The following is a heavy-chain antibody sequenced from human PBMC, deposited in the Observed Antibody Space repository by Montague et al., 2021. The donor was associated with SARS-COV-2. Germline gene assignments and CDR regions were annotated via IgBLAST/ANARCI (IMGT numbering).Heavy chain of an antibody. V-gene: IGHV3-23*01. D-gene: IGHD3-22*01. CDR1: GFTFSTFA. Sequence: SLRLSCAASGFTFSTFAMSWVRQAPGRGLEWVSSISGGVGHTYYADSVKGRFSVSRDNSENTLYLHLNSLRDEDTATYYCAKSFDSSGYMFVRGADSWGQGTLVIVSS. J-gene: IGHJ4*02. CDR3: AKSFDSSGYMFVRGADS. CDR2: ISGGVGHT.